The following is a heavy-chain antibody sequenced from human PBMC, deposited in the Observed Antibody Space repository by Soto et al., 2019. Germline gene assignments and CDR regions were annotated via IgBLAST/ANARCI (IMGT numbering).Heavy chain of an antibody. CDR3: ERGRGMADAFDI. CDR2: IWYDGSNK. Sequence: QVQLVESRGGVVQPGRSLRLSCAASGFTFSSYGMHWVRQAPGKGLEWVAVIWYDGSNKYYADSVKGRFTISRDNSKNTLYLQMNSLSAEDTAVYYCERGRGMADAFDIWGQGTMVTVSS. J-gene: IGHJ3*02. V-gene: IGHV3-33*01. CDR1: GFTFSSYG.